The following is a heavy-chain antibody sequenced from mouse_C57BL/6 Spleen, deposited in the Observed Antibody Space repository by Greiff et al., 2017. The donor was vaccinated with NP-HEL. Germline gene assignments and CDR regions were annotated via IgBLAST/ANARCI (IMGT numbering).Heavy chain of an antibody. Sequence: EVHLVESGPGLVKPSQSLSLTCSVTGYSITSGYYWNWIRQFPGNKLEWMGYISYDGSNNYNPSLKNRISITRDTSKNQFFLKLNSVTTEDTATYYCAREGLSFAYWGQGTLVTVSA. J-gene: IGHJ3*01. V-gene: IGHV3-6*01. CDR3: AREGLSFAY. CDR2: ISYDGSN. CDR1: GYSITSGYY.